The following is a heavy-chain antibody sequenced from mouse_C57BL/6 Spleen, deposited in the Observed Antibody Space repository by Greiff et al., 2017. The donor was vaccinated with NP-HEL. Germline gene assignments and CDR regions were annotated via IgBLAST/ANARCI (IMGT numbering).Heavy chain of an antibody. CDR3: ARYPSYYSNYEGFAY. CDR2: IYPGDGDT. Sequence: QVQLQQSGAELVKPGASVKISCKASGYAFSSYWMNWVKQRPGKGLEWIGQIYPGDGDTNYNGKFKGKATLTADKSSSTAYMQLSSLTSEDSAVYFCARYPSYYSNYEGFAYWGQGTLVTVSA. J-gene: IGHJ3*01. CDR1: GYAFSSYW. D-gene: IGHD2-5*01. V-gene: IGHV1-80*01.